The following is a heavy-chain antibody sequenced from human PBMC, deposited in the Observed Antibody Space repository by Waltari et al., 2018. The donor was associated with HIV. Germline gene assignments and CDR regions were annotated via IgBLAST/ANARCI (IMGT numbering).Heavy chain of an antibody. CDR1: GFSISGSPYY. Sequence: QVQLQESGPGLLKPSQTLSLTCSVSGFSISGSPYYWRLIRQFPGKGLEWIGYIYYSGSTSYNPSLESRVTISIDTSKNQLSLRLSSVTAADTAVYYCARDYRSPSGSYYYYGMDVWGQGTRVTVSS. CDR2: IYYSGST. CDR3: ARDYRSPSGSYYYYGMDV. J-gene: IGHJ6*02. V-gene: IGHV4-31*03. D-gene: IGHD3-10*01.